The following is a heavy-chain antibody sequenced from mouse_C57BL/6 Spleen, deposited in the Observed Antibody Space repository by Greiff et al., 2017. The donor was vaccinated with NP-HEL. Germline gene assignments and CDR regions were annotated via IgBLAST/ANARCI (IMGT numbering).Heavy chain of an antibody. Sequence: EVKLVESEGGLVQPGSSMKLSCTASGFTFSDYYMAWVRQVPEKGLEWVANINYDGSSTYYLDSLKSRFIISRDNAKNILYLQMSSLKSEDTATYYCARASGLYFDYWGQGTTLTVSS. V-gene: IGHV5-16*01. CDR2: INYDGSST. CDR1: GFTFSDYY. CDR3: ARASGLYFDY. D-gene: IGHD6-1*01. J-gene: IGHJ2*01.